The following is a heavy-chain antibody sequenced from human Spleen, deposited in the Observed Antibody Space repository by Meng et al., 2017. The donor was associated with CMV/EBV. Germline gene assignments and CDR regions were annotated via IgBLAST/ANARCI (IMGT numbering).Heavy chain of an antibody. CDR1: GYTFTSYG. J-gene: IGHJ6*02. Sequence: ASVKVSCKASGYTFTSYGISWVRQAPGQGLEWMGWISAYNGNTNYAQKFQGRVTMTGDTPITTAYMELSRLRSDDMAVYYCARVKRYCTGGSCSSTGYYGMDVWGQGTTVTVSS. CDR3: ARVKRYCTGGSCSSTGYYGMDV. CDR2: ISAYNGNT. V-gene: IGHV1-18*03. D-gene: IGHD2-15*01.